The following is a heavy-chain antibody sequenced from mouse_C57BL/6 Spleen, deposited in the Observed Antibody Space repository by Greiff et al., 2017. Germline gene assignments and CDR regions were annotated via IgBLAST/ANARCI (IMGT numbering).Heavy chain of an antibody. J-gene: IGHJ4*01. D-gene: IGHD2-2*01. V-gene: IGHV3-1*01. Sequence: DVMLVESGPGMVKPSQSLSLTCTVTGYSITSGYDWHWIRHFPGNKLEWMGYISYSGSTNYNPSLKSRISITHDTSKNHFFLKLNSVTTEDTATYYCARSRSYYGYEYYAMDYWGQGTSVTVSS. CDR3: ARSRSYYGYEYYAMDY. CDR2: ISYSGST. CDR1: GYSITSGYD.